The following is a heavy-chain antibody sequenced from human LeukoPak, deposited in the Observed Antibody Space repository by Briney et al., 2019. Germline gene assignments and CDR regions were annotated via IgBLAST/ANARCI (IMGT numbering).Heavy chain of an antibody. V-gene: IGHV3-23*01. CDR3: AKELGRAADGTSY. CDR1: GFTFGTYA. Sequence: GGSLGFSCEASGFTFGTYAMTWFGKAPGKGLGGVSPITGSGGSTDCADSVKSRFTISRDNSKNTLYLQMNSLRAEDTAVYYCAKELGRAADGTSYWGQGTLVTVSS. CDR2: ITGSGGST. J-gene: IGHJ4*02. D-gene: IGHD6-13*01.